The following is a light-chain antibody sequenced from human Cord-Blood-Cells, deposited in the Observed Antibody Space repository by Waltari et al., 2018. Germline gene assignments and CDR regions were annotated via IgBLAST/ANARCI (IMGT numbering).Light chain of an antibody. V-gene: IGLV2-23*01. Sequence: QSALTQPASVSVSSGQSITISRTGTRRDAGCVILVSWYQQHPGKAPKLMIYEGSKRPSGVSNRFSGSKSGNTASLTISGLQAEDEADYYCFSYAGSSTWVFGGGTKLTVL. CDR3: FSYAGSSTWV. J-gene: IGLJ3*02. CDR1: RRDAGCVIL. CDR2: EGS.